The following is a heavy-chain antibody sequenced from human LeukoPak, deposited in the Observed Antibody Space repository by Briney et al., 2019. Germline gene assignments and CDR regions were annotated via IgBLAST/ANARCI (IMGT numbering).Heavy chain of an antibody. CDR2: ISGSGGDST. CDR1: GFTFSAYA. Sequence: GASLRLSCAASGFTFSAYAMSWVRQAPGKGLEWVSAISGSGGDSTYHADSVKGRFAISRDNPKNTLYLQMNSLRAEDTAVYFCTKPSAFVGMATKSRSYYFDYWGQGTLVTVSS. J-gene: IGHJ4*02. V-gene: IGHV3-23*01. D-gene: IGHD5-24*01. CDR3: TKPSAFVGMATKSRSYYFDY.